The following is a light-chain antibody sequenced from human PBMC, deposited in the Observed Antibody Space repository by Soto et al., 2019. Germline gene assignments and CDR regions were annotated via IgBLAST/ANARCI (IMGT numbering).Light chain of an antibody. V-gene: IGKV1-13*02. CDR3: QQFNSYPLYT. CDR2: DAS. CDR1: QGISSA. Sequence: AIQLTQSPSSLSASVGDRVTITCRASQGISSALAWYQQKPGKAPKLLIYDASSLESGVPSRFSGSGSGTDFTLIISSLQPEDFATYYCQQFNSYPLYTFGQGTKLEIK. J-gene: IGKJ2*01.